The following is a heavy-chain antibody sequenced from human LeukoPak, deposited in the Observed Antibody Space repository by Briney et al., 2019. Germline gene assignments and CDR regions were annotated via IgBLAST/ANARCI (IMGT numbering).Heavy chain of an antibody. V-gene: IGHV4-31*03. CDR1: GGSISRGGYY. J-gene: IGHJ4*02. CDR3: ALSSSSRGPFDY. Sequence: SETLSLTCTVSGGSISRGGYYWIWVRQHPGKGLEWIGYIYYSGSAYYNPSLKSRVTISVDTSKNQFSLKLSSVTAADTAVYYCALSSSSRGPFDYWGQGTLVTVSS. CDR2: IYYSGSA. D-gene: IGHD6-6*01.